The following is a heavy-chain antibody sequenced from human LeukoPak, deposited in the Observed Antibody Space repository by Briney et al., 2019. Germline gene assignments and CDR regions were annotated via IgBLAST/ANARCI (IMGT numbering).Heavy chain of an antibody. CDR3: ARDLAGEVEWLLSSSTYYYYYGMDV. Sequence: GASVKVSCKASGYTFTSYAMHWMRQAPGQRLEWMGWINAGNGNTKYSQKFQGRVTITRDTSASTAYMELSSLRSEDTAVYYCARDLAGEVEWLLSSSTYYYYYGMDVWGQGTTVTVSS. J-gene: IGHJ6*02. D-gene: IGHD3-3*01. CDR2: INAGNGNT. V-gene: IGHV1-3*01. CDR1: GYTFTSYA.